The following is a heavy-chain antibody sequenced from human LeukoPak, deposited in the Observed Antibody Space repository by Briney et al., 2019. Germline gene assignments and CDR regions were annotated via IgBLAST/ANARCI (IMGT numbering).Heavy chain of an antibody. CDR1: GFTFSSYG. D-gene: IGHD6-19*01. CDR2: ISGSGGST. Sequence: GGSLRLSCAASGFTFSSYGMSWVRQAPGKGLEWVSAISGSGGSTYYADSVKGRFTISRDNSKNTLYLQMNSLRAEDTAVYYCAKDAIAVAVSYYYYYMDVWGKGTTVTISS. V-gene: IGHV3-23*01. J-gene: IGHJ6*03. CDR3: AKDAIAVAVSYYYYYMDV.